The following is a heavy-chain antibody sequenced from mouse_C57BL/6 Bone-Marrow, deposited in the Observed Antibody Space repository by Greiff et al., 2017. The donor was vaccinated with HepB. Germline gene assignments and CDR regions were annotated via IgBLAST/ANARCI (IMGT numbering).Heavy chain of an antibody. CDR2: ISSGSSTI. CDR3: ARGTVPFAY. CDR1: GFTFSDYG. V-gene: IGHV5-17*01. Sequence: EVKLVESGGGLVKPGGSLKLSCAASGFTFSDYGMHWVRQAPEKGLECVAYISSGSSTIYYADTVKGRFTISRDNAKNTLFLQMTSLRSEDTAMYYCARGTVPFAYWGQGTLVTVSA. J-gene: IGHJ3*01. D-gene: IGHD1-1*01.